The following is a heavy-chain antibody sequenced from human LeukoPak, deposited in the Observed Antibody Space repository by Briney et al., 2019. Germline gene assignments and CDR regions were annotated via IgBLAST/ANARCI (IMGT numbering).Heavy chain of an antibody. CDR2: ISSRGGHT. V-gene: IGHV3-11*05. CDR3: ARDMRSGWYDADY. J-gene: IGHJ4*02. D-gene: IGHD6-19*01. CDR1: GFIFSDYY. Sequence: GGSLRLSCAASGFIFSDYYMSWIRQAQGKGLEWVSYISSRGGHTNYADSVKGRFTISRDNAQNSLYLQMNSLSAEDTAVYYCARDMRSGWYDADYWGQGTLVTVPS.